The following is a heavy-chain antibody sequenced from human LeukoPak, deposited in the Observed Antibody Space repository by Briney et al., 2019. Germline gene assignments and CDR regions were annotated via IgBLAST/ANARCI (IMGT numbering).Heavy chain of an antibody. CDR2: IIPIFGTA. D-gene: IGHD3-16*02. V-gene: IGHV1-69*13. J-gene: IGHJ4*02. Sequence: WASVKVSCKASGGTFSSYAISWVRQAPGQGLEWMGGIIPIFGTANYAQKFQGRVTITADESTSTAYMELSSLRSEDTAVYYCAASYVWGSYRYDYWGQGTLATVSS. CDR1: GGTFSSYA. CDR3: AASYVWGSYRYDY.